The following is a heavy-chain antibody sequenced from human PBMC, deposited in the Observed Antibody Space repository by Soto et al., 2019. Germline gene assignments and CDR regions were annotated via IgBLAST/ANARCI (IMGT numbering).Heavy chain of an antibody. CDR3: ASERGYSGYDENYYYYYGMDV. V-gene: IGHV1-8*01. CDR2: MNPNSGNT. CDR1: GYTFTSYD. J-gene: IGHJ6*02. Sequence: ASVKVSCKASGYTFTSYDINWVRQAAGQGLEWMGWMNPNSGNTGYAQKFQGRVTITADESTSTAYMELSSLRSEDTAAYYCASERGYSGYDENYYYYYGMDVWGQGTTVTVSS. D-gene: IGHD5-12*01.